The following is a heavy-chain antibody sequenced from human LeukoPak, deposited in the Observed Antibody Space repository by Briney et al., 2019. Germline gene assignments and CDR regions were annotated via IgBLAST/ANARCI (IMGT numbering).Heavy chain of an antibody. CDR2: ISAYNADT. CDR3: ARGGNYYAPYFEY. V-gene: IGHV1-18*01. J-gene: IGHJ4*02. Sequence: ASVTVTCLATGYTFPRYVLSWVRQAPGRGLAWVGWISAYNADTKYAQNLQGRVTMTTDTSTSTVYMELRNLISDDTAVYYCARGGNYYAPYFEYWGQGTLVTVSS. D-gene: IGHD3-22*01. CDR1: GYTFPRYV.